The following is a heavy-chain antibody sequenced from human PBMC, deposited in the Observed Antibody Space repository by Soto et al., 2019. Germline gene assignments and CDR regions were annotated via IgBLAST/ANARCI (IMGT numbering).Heavy chain of an antibody. CDR2: IIPIFGTA. CDR1: GGTFSSYA. CDR3: ASGAQQWLEDY. Sequence: SVKVCGKGCGGTFSSYAIRWVCQAPGQGLEWMGGIIPIFGTANYAQKFQGRVTITADESTSTAYMELSSLRSEDTAVYYCASGAQQWLEDYWGQGTLVTVSS. J-gene: IGHJ4*02. D-gene: IGHD6-19*01. V-gene: IGHV1-69*13.